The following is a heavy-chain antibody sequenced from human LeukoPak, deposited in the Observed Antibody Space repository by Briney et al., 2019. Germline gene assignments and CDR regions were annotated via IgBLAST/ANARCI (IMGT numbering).Heavy chain of an antibody. CDR3: ARDNMGRGVSTHFDY. CDR1: GFTFSSYS. J-gene: IGHJ4*02. V-gene: IGHV3-48*01. CDR2: ISSSSSTI. D-gene: IGHD3-10*01. Sequence: AESLTLACAVSGFTFSSYSMNWVRQAPGKGMGWVGYISSSSSTIYCADSVKGRFTISRDNAKNSLYLHMNSLRGEDTAEYYCARDNMGRGVSTHFDYWGQGTLVTVSS.